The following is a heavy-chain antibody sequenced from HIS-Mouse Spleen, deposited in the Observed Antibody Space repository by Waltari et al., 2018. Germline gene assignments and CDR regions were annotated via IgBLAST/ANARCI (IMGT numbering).Heavy chain of an antibody. CDR2: INHSGRT. J-gene: IGHJ4*02. V-gene: IGHV4-34*01. D-gene: IGHD6-13*01. CDR1: GGSFSGYY. Sequence: QVQLQQWGAGLLKPSETLSITCAVYGGSFSGYYWSWIRQPPGKGLEWIGEINHSGRTNYNPSLNSRVTISVDTSKNQFSLKLSSVTAADTAVYYCARVNSSFDYWGQGTLVTVSS. CDR3: ARVNSSFDY.